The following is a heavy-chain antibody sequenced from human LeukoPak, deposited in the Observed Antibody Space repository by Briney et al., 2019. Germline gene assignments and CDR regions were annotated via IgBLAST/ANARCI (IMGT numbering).Heavy chain of an antibody. Sequence: PSEALSLTCSVSGYSISSGYYWGWIRQPPGKGLEWIGNIYHDGNTYYNPSLKSRVTISVDTSKNQFSLRLSSVTAADTAVYYCARFFRTVWELPYYWGPGTLVTVSS. J-gene: IGHJ4*02. CDR2: IYHDGNT. D-gene: IGHD1-26*01. CDR3: ARFFRTVWELPYY. V-gene: IGHV4-38-2*02. CDR1: GYSISSGYY.